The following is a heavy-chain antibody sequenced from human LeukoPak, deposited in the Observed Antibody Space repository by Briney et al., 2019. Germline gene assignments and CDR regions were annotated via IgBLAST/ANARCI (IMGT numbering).Heavy chain of an antibody. V-gene: IGHV3-23*01. CDR1: GFTFSSYA. J-gene: IGHJ4*02. CDR3: ANDYYDSSGYYYYFDY. D-gene: IGHD3-22*01. CDR2: ISGSGGST. Sequence: PGGFLRLSCAASGFTFSSYAMSWVRQAPGKGLEWVSAISGSGGSTYYADSVKGRFTISRDNSKNTLYLQMNSLRAEDTAVYYCANDYYDSSGYYYYFDYWGQGTLVTVSS.